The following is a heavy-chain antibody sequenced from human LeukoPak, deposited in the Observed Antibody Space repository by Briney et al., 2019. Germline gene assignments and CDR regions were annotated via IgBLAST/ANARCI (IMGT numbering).Heavy chain of an antibody. D-gene: IGHD1-26*01. CDR3: ATEAVGATIAEYFQH. J-gene: IGHJ1*01. Sequence: ASVKVSCKVSGYTLTELSMHWVRQAPGKGLEWMGGFDPEDGETIYAQKFQGRVTMTEDTSTGTAYMELSSLRSEDTAVYYCATEAVGATIAEYFQHWGQGTLVTVSS. CDR2: FDPEDGET. V-gene: IGHV1-24*01. CDR1: GYTLTELS.